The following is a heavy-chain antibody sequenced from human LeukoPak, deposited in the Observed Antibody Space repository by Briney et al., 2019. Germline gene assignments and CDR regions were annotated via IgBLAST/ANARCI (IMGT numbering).Heavy chain of an antibody. D-gene: IGHD2-8*02. J-gene: IGHJ4*02. CDR3: AREESGGYLDY. Sequence: ASVKVSCKASGYTFTNYYMHWVRQAPGQGLEWVGLINPTGTGTNYAQKFRGRVTLTRDTSTTTVYMELSSLRSEDTAVYYCAREESGGYLDYWGQGTPVTVSS. CDR1: GYTFTNYY. CDR2: INPTGTGT. V-gene: IGHV1-46*01.